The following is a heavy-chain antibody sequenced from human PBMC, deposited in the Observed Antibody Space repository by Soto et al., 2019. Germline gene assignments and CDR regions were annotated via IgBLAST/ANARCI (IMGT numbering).Heavy chain of an antibody. D-gene: IGHD5-18*01. V-gene: IGHV3-21*01. J-gene: IGHJ1*01. CDR1: GFTFSSYS. CDR3: ATDGGYSYGPWN. CDR2: ISSSSSYI. Sequence: EVQLVESGGGLVKPGGSLRLSCAASGFTFSSYSMNWVRPAPGKGLEWVSSISSSSSYIYYADSVKGSFTIARDNAKNSPYLQMNGLTAEDTAVYYCATDGGYSYGPWNWGQGTLVTVSS.